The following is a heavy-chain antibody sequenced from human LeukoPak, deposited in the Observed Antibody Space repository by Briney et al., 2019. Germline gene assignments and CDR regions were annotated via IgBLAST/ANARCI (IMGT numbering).Heavy chain of an antibody. D-gene: IGHD2-15*01. CDR3: ARDWLAGGSCCEAIDY. V-gene: IGHV3-21*01. CDR2: ISSSSSYI. CDR1: GFTFSSYS. J-gene: IGHJ4*02. Sequence: PGGSLRLSCAASGFTFSSYSMNWVRQAPGKGLEWVSSISSSSSYIYYADSVKGRFTISRDNAKNSLYLQMNSLRAEDTAVYYCARDWLAGGSCCEAIDYWGQGTLVTVSS.